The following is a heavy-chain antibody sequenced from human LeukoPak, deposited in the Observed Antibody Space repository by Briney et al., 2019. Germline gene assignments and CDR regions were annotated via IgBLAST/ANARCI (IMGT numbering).Heavy chain of an antibody. Sequence: GGSLRLSCAASGNYWMHWVRQVPGKGLVWVSHINSDGSWTSYADSVKGRFTISKDNAKNTVYQQMNSLRAEDTAIYYCVSFYETYWGRGTLVTVSS. CDR3: VSFYETY. J-gene: IGHJ4*02. V-gene: IGHV3-74*01. CDR1: GNYW. D-gene: IGHD2/OR15-2a*01. CDR2: INSDGSWT.